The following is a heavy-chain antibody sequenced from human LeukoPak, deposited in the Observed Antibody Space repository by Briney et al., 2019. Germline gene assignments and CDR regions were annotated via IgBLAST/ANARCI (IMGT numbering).Heavy chain of an antibody. D-gene: IGHD6-19*01. V-gene: IGHV4-59*01. CDR1: GGSISSYY. CDR2: IYYSGST. J-gene: IGHJ6*02. CDR3: ARVPGIAVAGTAAYYYYGMDV. Sequence: ASETLSLTCTVSGGSISSYYWSWIRQPPGKGLEWIGYIYYSGSTNYNPSLKSRVTISVDTSKNQFSLKLSSVTAADTAVYYCARVPGIAVAGTAAYYYYGMDVWGQGTTVTVSS.